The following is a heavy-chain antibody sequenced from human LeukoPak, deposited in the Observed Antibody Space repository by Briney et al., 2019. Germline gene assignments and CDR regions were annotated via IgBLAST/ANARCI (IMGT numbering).Heavy chain of an antibody. CDR1: GYTFTSYY. CDR3: ARGPLGDYYCSGGSCYILENWFDP. V-gene: IGHV1-46*01. D-gene: IGHD2-15*01. J-gene: IGHJ5*02. Sequence: GASVKVSCKASGYTFTSYYMHWVRQAPGQGLEWMGIINPSGGSTSYAQKFQGRVTMTRDTSTSTVYMELSSLRSEDTAVYYCARGPLGDYYCSGGSCYILENWFDPWGQGTLVTVSS. CDR2: INPSGGST.